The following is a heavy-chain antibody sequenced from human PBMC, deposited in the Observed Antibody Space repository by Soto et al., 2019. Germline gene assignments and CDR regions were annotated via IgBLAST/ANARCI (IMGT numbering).Heavy chain of an antibody. D-gene: IGHD3-22*01. CDR3: ARVGPWVPYYYDSSPYTVENGFDP. Sequence: QVQLQESGPGLVKASETLSLTCAVSGYSISSGYYWGWLRQPPGKGLEWLGSIYHGGSTYYNPSLTSRVTLSIDMTNNHVSLILNSVTAADTAVYYCARVGPWVPYYYDSSPYTVENGFDPWGQGTLVTVSS. CDR2: IYHGGST. V-gene: IGHV4-38-2*01. J-gene: IGHJ5*02. CDR1: GYSISSGYY.